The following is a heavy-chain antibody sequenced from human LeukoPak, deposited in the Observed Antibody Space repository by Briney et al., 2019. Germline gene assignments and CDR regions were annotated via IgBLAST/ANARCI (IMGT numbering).Heavy chain of an antibody. Sequence: SETLSLTCAVYGGSFSGYYWSWIRQPPGKGLEWIGEINHSGSTNYNPSLKSRVTISVDMSKNQFSLKLSSVTAADTAVYYCASKLTAVAGYFDCWGQGTLVTVSS. CDR3: ASKLTAVAGYFDC. CDR2: INHSGST. D-gene: IGHD6-19*01. CDR1: GGSFSGYY. V-gene: IGHV4-34*01. J-gene: IGHJ4*02.